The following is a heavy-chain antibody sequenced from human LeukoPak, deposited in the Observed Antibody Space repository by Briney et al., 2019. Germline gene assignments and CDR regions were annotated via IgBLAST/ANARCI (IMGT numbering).Heavy chain of an antibody. Sequence: TSVKVSCKASGFTFSTSAVQWVRQARGQRLEWVGWIVVGSGDTRYAQNLQERVTITRDLSTGTTYLELSSLRSDDTAVYYCAAVRYSGSCCWFDPWGQGTLVTVSS. CDR2: IVVGSGDT. CDR1: GFTFSTSA. V-gene: IGHV1-58*01. J-gene: IGHJ5*02. CDR3: AAVRYSGSCCWFDP. D-gene: IGHD6-13*01.